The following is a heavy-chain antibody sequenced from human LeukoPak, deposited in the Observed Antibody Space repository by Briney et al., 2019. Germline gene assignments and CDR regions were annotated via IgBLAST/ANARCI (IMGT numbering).Heavy chain of an antibody. J-gene: IGHJ6*02. Sequence: SETLSLTCTVSGGSISSYYWSWIRQPPGKGLEWIGYIYYSGSTNYNPSLKSRVTISVDTSKNQFSLKLSSVTAADTAVYYCARAMDYYDSSGYYHWGYGVDVWGQGTTVTVSS. CDR2: IYYSGST. CDR1: GGSISSYY. V-gene: IGHV4-59*01. CDR3: ARAMDYYDSSGYYHWGYGVDV. D-gene: IGHD3-22*01.